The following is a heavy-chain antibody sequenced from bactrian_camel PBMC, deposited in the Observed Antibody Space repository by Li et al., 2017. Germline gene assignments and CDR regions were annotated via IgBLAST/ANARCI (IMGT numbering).Heavy chain of an antibody. V-gene: IGHV3S55*01. CDR1: GLTYSNNF. D-gene: IGHD1*01. CDR3: AAFDRAALTGQACVGLPTYATY. J-gene: IGHJ4*01. Sequence: VQLVESGGGSVHAGGSLRLSCAASGLTYSNNFMAWFRQTPGKEREGVAAITTDSRSQAYADSVKGRFTISKDNAKNTLYLQMNSLKPEDTATYYCAAFDRAALTGQACVGLPTYATYWGQGTQVTVS. CDR2: ITTDSRS.